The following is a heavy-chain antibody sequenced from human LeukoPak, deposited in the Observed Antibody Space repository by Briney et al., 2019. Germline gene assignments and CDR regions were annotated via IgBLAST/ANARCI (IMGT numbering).Heavy chain of an antibody. V-gene: IGHV4-59*01. CDR3: ARINKHYDSPGHYFGY. Sequence: SETLSLTCTVSGGSISSYYWSWIRQPPGKGLEWIGYIYYSGSTNYNPSLKSRVTISVDTSKNQFSLKLSSVTAADTAVYYCARINKHYDSPGHYFGYWGQGTLVTVSS. J-gene: IGHJ4*02. D-gene: IGHD3-22*01. CDR2: IYYSGST. CDR1: GGSISSYY.